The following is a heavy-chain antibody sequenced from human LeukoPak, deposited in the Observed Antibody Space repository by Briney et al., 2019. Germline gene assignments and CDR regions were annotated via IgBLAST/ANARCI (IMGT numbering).Heavy chain of an antibody. Sequence: GGSLRLSCAASGFTFSSYGMSWVRQAPGKGLEWVSAISGSGGSTYYADSVKGRFTISRDNSKNTLYLQMNSLRAEDTAVYYCAKVSYDSSGYFDYWGQGTLVTVSS. CDR1: GFTFSSYG. CDR3: AKVSYDSSGYFDY. V-gene: IGHV3-23*01. CDR2: ISGSGGST. D-gene: IGHD3-22*01. J-gene: IGHJ4*02.